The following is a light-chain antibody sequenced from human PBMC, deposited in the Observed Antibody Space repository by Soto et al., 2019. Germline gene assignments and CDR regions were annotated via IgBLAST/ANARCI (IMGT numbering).Light chain of an antibody. CDR2: EVS. V-gene: IGLV2-23*02. Sequence: QSALTQPASGSGADVHWSTISCTGTSSDVGSYNLVSWYQQHPGKAPKLMIYEVSKRPSGVSNRFSGSKSGNTASLTISGLQAEDEADYYCCSYAGSSTFAFYVFGTGTKVTVL. CDR1: SSDVGSYNL. CDR3: CSYAGSSTFAFYV. J-gene: IGLJ1*01.